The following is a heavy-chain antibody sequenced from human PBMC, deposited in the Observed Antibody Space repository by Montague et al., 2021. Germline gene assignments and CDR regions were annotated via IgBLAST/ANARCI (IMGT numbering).Heavy chain of an antibody. J-gene: IGHJ5*02. V-gene: IGHV4-39*07. D-gene: IGHD6-13*01. CDR1: GASITSNIYY. CDR2: IYYSGNS. CDR3: ARVFSSWYVGWFDP. Sequence: SETLSLTCTVSGASITSNIYYWGWIRQSPGKGLGWIGSIYYSGNSFYQPSLKSRITMAVDTSKNQFSLKLSSVTAADTAIYYCARVFSSWYVGWFDPWGQGTLVTVSS.